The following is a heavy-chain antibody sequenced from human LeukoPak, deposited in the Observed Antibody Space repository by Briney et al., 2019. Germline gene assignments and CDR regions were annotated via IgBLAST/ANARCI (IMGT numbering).Heavy chain of an antibody. J-gene: IGHJ4*02. CDR3: AKDLGDDSSGYYYGY. CDR1: GFTFSSYS. D-gene: IGHD3-22*01. Sequence: PGGSLRLSCAASGFTFSSYSMNWVRQAPGKGLEWVSSISSSSSYIYYADSVKGRFTISRDNAKNSLYLQMNSLRAEDTAVYYCAKDLGDDSSGYYYGYWGQGTLVTVSS. CDR2: ISSSSSYI. V-gene: IGHV3-21*04.